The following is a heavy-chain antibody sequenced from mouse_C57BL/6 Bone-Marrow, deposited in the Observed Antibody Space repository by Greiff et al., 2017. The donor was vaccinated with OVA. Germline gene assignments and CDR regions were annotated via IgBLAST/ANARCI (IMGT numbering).Heavy chain of an antibody. CDR1: GFTFSSYA. V-gene: IGHV5-4*01. CDR2: ISDGGSYT. CDR3: AREGDSLFAY. D-gene: IGHD3-3*01. Sequence: EVMLVESGGGLVKPGGSLKLSCAASGFTFSSYAMSWVRQTPEKRLEWVATISDGGSYTYYPDNVKGRFTISRDNAKNNLYLQMSHLKSEDTAMYYCAREGDSLFAYWGQGTLVTVSA. J-gene: IGHJ3*01.